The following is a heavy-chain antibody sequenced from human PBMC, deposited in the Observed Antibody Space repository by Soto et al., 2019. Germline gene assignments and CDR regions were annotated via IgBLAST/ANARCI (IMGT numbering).Heavy chain of an antibody. CDR1: RGSIPSNIYY. D-gene: IGHD3-22*01. CDR2: IHYSGST. V-gene: IGHV4-39*01. CDR3: ASQHYYDSSGYYVVY. J-gene: IGHJ4*02. Sequence: PSATLSLTSTLYRGSIPSNIYYWASIRQPPGKGLEWIGNIHYSGSTYYDSSLKSRVTISVDTSKNQFSLKLSSVTAADTAVYYCASQHYYDSSGYYVVYWGQGTLVTVS.